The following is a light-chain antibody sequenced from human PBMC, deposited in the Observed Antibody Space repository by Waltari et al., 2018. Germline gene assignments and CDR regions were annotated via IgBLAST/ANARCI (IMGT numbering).Light chain of an antibody. J-gene: IGLJ3*02. Sequence: QPVLTQPPSSSASPGDSARLTCTLPSDFNVGDFIIYWYQPRPGSPPRFLLYYNSDSEKAQGSGVPSRFSGSKDASANAGILLISGLQSEDEADYYCMFWPSNVWVFGGGTKLTVL. CDR1: SDFNVGDFI. CDR3: MFWPSNVWV. V-gene: IGLV5-37*01. CDR2: YNSDSEK.